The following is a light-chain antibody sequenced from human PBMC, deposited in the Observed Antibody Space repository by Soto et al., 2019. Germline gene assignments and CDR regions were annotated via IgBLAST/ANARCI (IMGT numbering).Light chain of an antibody. CDR2: AAS. CDR3: RQSSGSHDWA. Sequence: DIQMTQSPSSLSASVGGSVSITCRASQSISSHLNWYQQKPGKAPKLLIYAASSLQSGVPSRFSGSGSGTEFTLTIRGLQPEDFATYFFRQSSGSHDWAFGQGTKVEIK. J-gene: IGKJ1*01. CDR1: QSISSH. V-gene: IGKV1-39*01.